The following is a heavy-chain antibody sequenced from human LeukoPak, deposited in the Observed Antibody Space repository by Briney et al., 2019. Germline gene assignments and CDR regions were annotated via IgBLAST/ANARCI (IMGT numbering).Heavy chain of an antibody. D-gene: IGHD6-13*01. V-gene: IGHV1-18*01. J-gene: IGHJ4*02. Sequence: ASVKVSCKASGYTLTSYGISWVRQAPGQGLEWMGWISAYNGNTNYAQKLQGRVTMTTDTSTSTAYMELRSLRSDDTAVYYCARTDGDSVTYHFDYWGQGTLVTVSS. CDR1: GYTLTSYG. CDR2: ISAYNGNT. CDR3: ARTDGDSVTYHFDY.